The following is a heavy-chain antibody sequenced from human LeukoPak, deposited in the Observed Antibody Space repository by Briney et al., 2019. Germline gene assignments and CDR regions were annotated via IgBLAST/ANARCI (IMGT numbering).Heavy chain of an antibody. CDR3: ARLNGKHFDY. J-gene: IGHJ4*02. Sequence: AAVKVSCKASGYTSTGYHMHWVRQPPGQGLEWMAWINPNSGATDYAQKFQGRVTMTRDTSTSTAYMELSRLRSDDTAVYYCARLNGKHFDYWGQGTLVTVSS. D-gene: IGHD1-1*01. V-gene: IGHV1-2*02. CDR1: GYTSTGYH. CDR2: INPNSGAT.